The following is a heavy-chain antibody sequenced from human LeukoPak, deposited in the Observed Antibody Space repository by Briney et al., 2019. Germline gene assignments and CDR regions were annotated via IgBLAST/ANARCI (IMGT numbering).Heavy chain of an antibody. CDR1: GFTFSSYW. CDR2: IKQDGSEK. J-gene: IGHJ3*02. CDR3: ARDPIAGAFDI. V-gene: IGHV3-7*01. Sequence: GGSLRLSCAASGFTFSSYWMSWVRQAPGKGLEWVANIKQDGSEKYYVDSVKGRFTISRDNAKSSLYLQMNSLRAEDTAVYYCARDPIAGAFDIWGQGTMVTVSS. D-gene: IGHD2-21*01.